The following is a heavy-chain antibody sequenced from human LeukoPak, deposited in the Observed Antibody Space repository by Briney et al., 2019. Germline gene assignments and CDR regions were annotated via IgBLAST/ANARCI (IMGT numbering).Heavy chain of an antibody. CDR1: GGSISSGDW. CDR2: VSRSGST. Sequence: SETLSLTCAVSGGSISSGDWWTWVRQPPGKGLEWIGEVSRSGSTNYNPSLKSRVTISLDKSKNQFSLRLSSVTAADTAVYYCARNGGNSDFDYWGQGTLVTVSS. CDR3: ARNGGNSDFDY. V-gene: IGHV4-4*02. J-gene: IGHJ4*02. D-gene: IGHD4-23*01.